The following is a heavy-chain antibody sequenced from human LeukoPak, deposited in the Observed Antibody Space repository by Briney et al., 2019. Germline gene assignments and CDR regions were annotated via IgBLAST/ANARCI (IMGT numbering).Heavy chain of an antibody. D-gene: IGHD4-11*01. Sequence: ASVKVSCTASGYTFTFYYMHWVRQAPGQGLEGMGWINPNSGGTNYPLKFQRRVTMTSHTSISTAYMELSRLRSDDTAVYYCARVPTVTTYYFDYWGQGTLVTVSS. CDR2: INPNSGGT. V-gene: IGHV1-2*02. CDR1: GYTFTFYY. J-gene: IGHJ4*02. CDR3: ARVPTVTTYYFDY.